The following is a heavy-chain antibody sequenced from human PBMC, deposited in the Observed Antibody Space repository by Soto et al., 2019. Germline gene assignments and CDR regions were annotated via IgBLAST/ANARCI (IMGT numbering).Heavy chain of an antibody. Sequence: RLSCAGSGFTFSNFWMHWVRQAPGKGLVWVARINTDGSVTSHADSVKGRFTISRDNAKSTLYLQMTSLREEDSAIYYCARQTGLGATNYWGRGTLVTVSS. D-gene: IGHD1-26*01. V-gene: IGHV3-74*01. J-gene: IGHJ4*02. CDR1: GFTFSNFW. CDR2: INTDGSVT. CDR3: ARQTGLGATNY.